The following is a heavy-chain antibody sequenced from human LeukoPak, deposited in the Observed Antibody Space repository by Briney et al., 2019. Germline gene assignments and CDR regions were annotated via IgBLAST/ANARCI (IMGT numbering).Heavy chain of an antibody. Sequence: GGSLRLSCAASGFTFGNYAMSWVRQAPGKGLEWVSTLSHSGGDTYYADSVKGRFTISRDNAKNSLYLQMNSLRAEDTAVYYCARASGDTVDTTTMGSYWGQGTLVTVSS. J-gene: IGHJ4*02. D-gene: IGHD5-18*01. CDR1: GFTFGNYA. V-gene: IGHV3-23*01. CDR2: LSHSGGDT. CDR3: ARASGDTVDTTTMGSY.